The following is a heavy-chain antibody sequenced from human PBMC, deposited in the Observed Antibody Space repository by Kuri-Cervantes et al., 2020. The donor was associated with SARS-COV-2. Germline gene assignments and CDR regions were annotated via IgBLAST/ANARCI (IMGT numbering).Heavy chain of an antibody. D-gene: IGHD3-9*01. CDR1: GYTFTSYG. Sequence: ASVKVSCKASGYTFTSYGISWVRQAPGQGLEWMGWISAYNGNTNYAQKLQGRVTMTTDTSTSTAYMELRSLRSDDTAVYYCARDIRSAGYSPYYYYGMDVWGQGTTVTVSS. V-gene: IGHV1-18*01. CDR2: ISAYNGNT. J-gene: IGHJ6*02. CDR3: ARDIRSAGYSPYYYYGMDV.